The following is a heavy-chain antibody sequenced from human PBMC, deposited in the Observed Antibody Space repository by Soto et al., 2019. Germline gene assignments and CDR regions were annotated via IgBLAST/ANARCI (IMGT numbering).Heavy chain of an antibody. J-gene: IGHJ4*02. D-gene: IGHD3-10*01. CDR1: EFAFDYSY. CDR2: ISSSGTSM. V-gene: IGHV3-21*01. CDR3: AGGYGGVDY. Sequence: GGSLRLSCTASEFAFDYSYMNWIRQAPGKGLEWVSSISSSGTSMFYADSLRGRFTISRDNAGSSLYLQMNSLRAGDTAVYYCAGGYGGVDYWGPGTLVTVSS.